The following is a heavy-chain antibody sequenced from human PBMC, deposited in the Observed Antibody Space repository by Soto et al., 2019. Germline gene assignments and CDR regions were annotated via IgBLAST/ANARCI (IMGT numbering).Heavy chain of an antibody. J-gene: IGHJ4*02. D-gene: IGHD3-3*01. CDR1: GFTFCISV. V-gene: IGHV3-30*18. CDR2: VTYDGTNK. Sequence: SLRLSCAASGFTFCISVVNWFCQTPDTGLDWVAAVTYDGTNKYYADSVKGRFTISKDNSKNTVYLQMNSLRVDDTAVYYCAKWGPYDFSMAYRGQGALVTVSS. CDR3: AKWGPYDFSMAY.